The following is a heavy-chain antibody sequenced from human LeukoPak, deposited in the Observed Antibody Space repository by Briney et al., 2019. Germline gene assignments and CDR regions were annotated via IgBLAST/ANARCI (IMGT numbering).Heavy chain of an antibody. CDR3: AKGLLHSSSSGDY. J-gene: IGHJ4*02. CDR1: GFSFSSYA. V-gene: IGHV3-30-3*01. CDR2: ISYDGSNK. D-gene: IGHD6-6*01. Sequence: GGSLRLSCAASGFSFSSYAMSWVRQAPGKGLEWVAVISYDGSNKYYADSVKGRFTISRDNSKNTLYLQMNSLRAEDTAVYYCAKGLLHSSSSGDYWGQGTLVTVSS.